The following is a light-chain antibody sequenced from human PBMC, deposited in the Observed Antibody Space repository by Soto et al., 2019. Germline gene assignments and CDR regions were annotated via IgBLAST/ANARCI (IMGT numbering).Light chain of an antibody. Sequence: EIVLTQSPGTLSLSPGERATLSCRASRTFASSYLSWYQQKPGQAPRLLIYAASTRATGIPDRFSGSVSWEEFTLTVSRLEPADSAVYYCMQYGSSPPYTFGQGTKLEIK. CDR2: AAS. V-gene: IGKV3-20*01. CDR3: MQYGSSPPYT. CDR1: RTFASSY. J-gene: IGKJ2*01.